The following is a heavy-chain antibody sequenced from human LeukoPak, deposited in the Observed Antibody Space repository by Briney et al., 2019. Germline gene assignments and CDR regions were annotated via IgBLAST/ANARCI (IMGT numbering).Heavy chain of an antibody. Sequence: ASVKVSCKASGYTFTSYYMHWVRQAPGQGLEWMGIINPSGGSTSYAQKFQGRVTMTRDTSTSTVYMELSSLRSEDTAVYYCARELARGYRPYYFDYWGQGTLVTVSS. J-gene: IGHJ4*02. CDR1: GYTFTSYY. V-gene: IGHV1-46*01. CDR3: ARELARGYRPYYFDY. CDR2: INPSGGST. D-gene: IGHD5-18*01.